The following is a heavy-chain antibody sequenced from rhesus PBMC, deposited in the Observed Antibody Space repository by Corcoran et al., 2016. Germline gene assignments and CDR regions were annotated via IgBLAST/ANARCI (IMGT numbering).Heavy chain of an antibody. J-gene: IGHJ4*01. CDR2: LDSRGST. Sequence: QLQLQESGPGLVKPSETLSLTCAVSGGSMSGYGWSWLRLSPGKGLEWIGRLDSRGSTDCNPSLTSRFTISCGPSKNQFALKASLVTAADTAVYYSARGPTERGFDYWGQGVLVTVSS. D-gene: IGHD5-12*01. CDR1: GGSMSGYG. V-gene: IGHV4-160*01. CDR3: ARGPTERGFDY.